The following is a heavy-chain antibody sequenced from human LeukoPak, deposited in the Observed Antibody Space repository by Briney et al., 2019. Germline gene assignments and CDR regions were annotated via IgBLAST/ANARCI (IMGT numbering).Heavy chain of an antibody. J-gene: IGHJ4*02. Sequence: GGSHTLSCAPSCFTFSNAWIKSVRQAPGEGREWVGRIKSKTDGGTTDYAAPVKGRFTISRDDSKNTLYLQMNSLKTEDTAVYYCSTTYYYDSSEGYWGQGTLVTVSS. D-gene: IGHD3-22*01. CDR3: STTYYYDSSEGY. CDR2: IKSKTDGGTT. V-gene: IGHV3-15*07. CDR1: CFTFSNAW.